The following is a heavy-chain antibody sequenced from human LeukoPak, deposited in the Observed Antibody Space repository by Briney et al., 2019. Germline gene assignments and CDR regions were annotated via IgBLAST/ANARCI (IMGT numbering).Heavy chain of an antibody. V-gene: IGHV3-23*01. J-gene: IGHJ4*02. CDR1: GFTFSSYA. D-gene: IGHD6-19*01. CDR3: AKDRGEGSSGWYMGNYFDY. Sequence: GGSLRLSCAASGFTFSSYAMSWVRQAPGKGLEWVSAISGSGGSTYYADSVKGRFTISRDNSKNTLYLQMNSLRAEDTAVYYCAKDRGEGSSGWYMGNYFDYWGQGTLVTVSS. CDR2: ISGSGGST.